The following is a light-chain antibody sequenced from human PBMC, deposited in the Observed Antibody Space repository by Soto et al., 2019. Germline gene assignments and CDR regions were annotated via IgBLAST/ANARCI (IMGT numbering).Light chain of an antibody. CDR3: QQYNGYSST. J-gene: IGKJ1*01. Sequence: SPVAVYLSLGETSTISCRASQSVSSYLAWYQQKPGQAPRLLIYGASSRATGIPDRFSGSGSGTDFTLTISGLQPDDFATYLCQQYNGYSSTFGQGTKV. CDR2: GAS. CDR1: QSVSSY. V-gene: IGKV3D-15*01.